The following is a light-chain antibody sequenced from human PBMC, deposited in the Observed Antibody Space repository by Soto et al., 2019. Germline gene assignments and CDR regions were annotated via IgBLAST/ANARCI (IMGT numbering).Light chain of an antibody. J-gene: IGKJ2*01. V-gene: IGKV1-39*01. CDR3: QQSYSTPYT. Sequence: DLQMTQSPSSLSASVGDRVTITCRASQSISSYLNWYQQKPGKAPKLLIYAASSLQSGVPSRFSGSGSGTDFTLTISSLQPEDFATYYCQQSYSTPYTFGLGTKLEIK. CDR1: QSISSY. CDR2: AAS.